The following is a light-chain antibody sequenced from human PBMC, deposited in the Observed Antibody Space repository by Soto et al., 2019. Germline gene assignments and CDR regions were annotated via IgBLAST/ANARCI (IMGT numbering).Light chain of an antibody. J-gene: IGLJ2*01. V-gene: IGLV2-8*01. CDR3: NSYAGSFNWV. CDR2: EVS. Sequence: QAVVTQPPSASGSPGQSVTISCTGTSSDVGGYNYVSWYQQHPGKAPKLIISEVSKRPSGVPDRFSGSKSGNTASLTVSGLQAEDEADYYCNSYAGSFNWVFGGGTKLTVL. CDR1: SSDVGGYNY.